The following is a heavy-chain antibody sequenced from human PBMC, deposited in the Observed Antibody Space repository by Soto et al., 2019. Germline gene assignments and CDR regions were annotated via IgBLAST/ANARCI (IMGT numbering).Heavy chain of an antibody. CDR2: TYYRSKWYN. CDR3: ARDPSGGPTPVPYYYYYGMDV. D-gene: IGHD2-2*01. CDR1: ENSVTTNSAA. V-gene: IGHV6-1*01. Sequence: QALTLSFASSENSVTTNSAAWNWIRQSPSIGREWLGRTYYRSKWYNDYAVSVKSRITINPDTSKNQFSLQLNSVTPEDTAVYYCARDPSGGPTPVPYYYYYGMDVWGQGTTVPVSS. J-gene: IGHJ6*02.